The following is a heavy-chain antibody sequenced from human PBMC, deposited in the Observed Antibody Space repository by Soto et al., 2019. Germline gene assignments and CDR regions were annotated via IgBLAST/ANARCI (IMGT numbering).Heavy chain of an antibody. CDR3: ARDQGYCSGGSCYQTIYYYYGMDV. J-gene: IGHJ6*02. CDR2: ISYDGSNK. Sequence: GGSLRLSCAASGFTFSSYAMSWVRQAPGKGLEWVSAISYDGSNKYYADSVKGRFTISRDNSKNTLYLQMNSLRAEDTAVYYCARDQGYCSGGSCYQTIYYYYGMDVWGQGTTVTVSS. CDR1: GFTFSSYA. D-gene: IGHD2-15*01. V-gene: IGHV3-30-3*01.